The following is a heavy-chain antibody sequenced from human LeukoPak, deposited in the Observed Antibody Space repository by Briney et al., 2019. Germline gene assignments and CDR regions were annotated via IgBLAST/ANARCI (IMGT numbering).Heavy chain of an antibody. V-gene: IGHV3-23*01. J-gene: IGHJ4*02. CDR1: GFTFSSYA. Sequence: GGSLRLSCAASGFTFSSYAMSWVRQAPGKGLEWVSAISGSGGSTYYADSVKGRFTISRDNSKNTLYLQMNGLRAEDTAVYYCAKIGSGWYRGDYWGQGTLVTVSS. CDR2: ISGSGGST. D-gene: IGHD6-19*01. CDR3: AKIGSGWYRGDY.